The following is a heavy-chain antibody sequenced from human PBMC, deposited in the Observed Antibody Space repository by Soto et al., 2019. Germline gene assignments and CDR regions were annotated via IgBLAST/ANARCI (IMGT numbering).Heavy chain of an antibody. V-gene: IGHV3-33*01. CDR1: GFTFSRYA. CDR2: IWYDGTNK. D-gene: IGHD3-3*01. CDR3: ARPAYYDFWSGYYGAITGVINYYMDV. Sequence: QVQLVESGGGVVQPGGSLRLSCAASGFTFSRYAMHWVRQAPGKGLEWVAVIWYDGTNKFYADSVKGRFTISRDNSKNTLCLQMNSLRAEDTAVYYCARPAYYDFWSGYYGAITGVINYYMDVWGKGTTATVSS. J-gene: IGHJ6*03.